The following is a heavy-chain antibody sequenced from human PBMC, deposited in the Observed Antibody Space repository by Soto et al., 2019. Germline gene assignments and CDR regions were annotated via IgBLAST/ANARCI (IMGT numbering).Heavy chain of an antibody. CDR2: IYSGGST. CDR1: GFTVSSNY. J-gene: IGHJ4*02. D-gene: IGHD3-16*02. CDR3: ARERHVWGSYRYGSPYFDF. Sequence: GGSLRLSCAASGFTVSSNYMSWVRQAPGKGLEWVSVIYSGGSTYYADSVKGRFTISRDNSKNTLYLQMNSLRAEDTAVYYCARERHVWGSYRYGSPYFDFWGQGTLVTVSS. V-gene: IGHV3-53*01.